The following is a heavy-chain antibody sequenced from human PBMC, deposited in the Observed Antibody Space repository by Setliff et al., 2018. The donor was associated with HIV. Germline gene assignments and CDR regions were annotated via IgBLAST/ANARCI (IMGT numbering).Heavy chain of an antibody. CDR3: AQETQYFYNTVGYYPLGY. J-gene: IGHJ4*02. CDR1: GFTSSTYW. CDR2: INEDGSQK. D-gene: IGHD3-22*01. V-gene: IGHV3-7*05. Sequence: QPGGSLRLSCAASGFTSSTYWMSWVRQAPGKGLEWVANINEDGSQKYYADSVKGRVTISRDNAKNSLFLQMSSLRVEDTAVYFCAQETQYFYNTVGYYPLGYWGQGTLVTVSS.